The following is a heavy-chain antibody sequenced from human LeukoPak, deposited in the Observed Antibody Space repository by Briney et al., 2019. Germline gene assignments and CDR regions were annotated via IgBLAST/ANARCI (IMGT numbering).Heavy chain of an antibody. Sequence: TGGSLRLSCAASGFTFSDYYMSWIRQAPGKGLEWVSYISSSGSTIYYADSVKGRFTISRDNAKNSLYLQMNSLRAEDTAVYYCASYGSGTTNDAFDIWGQGTMVTVSS. D-gene: IGHD3-10*01. J-gene: IGHJ3*02. CDR2: ISSSGSTI. V-gene: IGHV3-11*04. CDR1: GFTFSDYY. CDR3: ASYGSGTTNDAFDI.